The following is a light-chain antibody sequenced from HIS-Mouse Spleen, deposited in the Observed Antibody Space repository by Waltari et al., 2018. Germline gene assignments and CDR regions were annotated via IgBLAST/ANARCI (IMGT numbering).Light chain of an antibody. Sequence: QSALTQPASVSGSPGQSITIPCTGTSRDCGGYHYVSWYQQHPGKAPKLMIYDVSNRPSGVSNRFSGSKSGNTASLTISGLQAEDEADYYCSSYTSSSTVVFGGGTKLTVL. CDR2: DVS. CDR3: SSYTSSSTVV. J-gene: IGLJ2*01. V-gene: IGLV2-14*03. CDR1: SRDCGGYHY.